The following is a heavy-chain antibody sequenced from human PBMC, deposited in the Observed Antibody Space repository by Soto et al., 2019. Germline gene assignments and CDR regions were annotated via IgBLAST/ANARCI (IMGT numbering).Heavy chain of an antibody. V-gene: IGHV1-69*12. CDR1: GGTFSSYA. Sequence: QVQLVQCGAEVKKPGSSVKVSCKASGGTFSSYAIRWVRQAPGQGLAWMGGIIPIFGTANYAQKFQDRVTITAAESTSTAYMELSSLRSEDTAVYSGASYSSWYGDYGSWGQGTLVTVSS. D-gene: IGHD4-17*01. J-gene: IGHJ5*02. CDR3: ASYSSWYGDYGS. CDR2: IIPIFGTA.